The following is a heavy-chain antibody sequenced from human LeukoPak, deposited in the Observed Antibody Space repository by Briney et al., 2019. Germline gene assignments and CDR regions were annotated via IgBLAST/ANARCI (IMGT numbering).Heavy chain of an antibody. CDR2: ISSSSSYI. D-gene: IGHD5-18*01. CDR3: ARVVGYSYGYDY. Sequence: GGSLRLSCAASGFTFSSYSMNWVRQAPGKGLEWVSSISSSSSYIYYADSVKGRFTISRDNAKNSLYLQMNSLRAEDTAVYYCARVVGYSYGYDYWGQGTLVTASS. J-gene: IGHJ4*02. CDR1: GFTFSSYS. V-gene: IGHV3-21*01.